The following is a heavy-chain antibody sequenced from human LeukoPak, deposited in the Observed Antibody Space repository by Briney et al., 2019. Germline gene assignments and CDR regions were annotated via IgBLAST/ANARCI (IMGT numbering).Heavy chain of an antibody. J-gene: IGHJ4*02. CDR3: LRHYSR. Sequence: GGSLRLSCTGSGFTFGDNAISWVRQAPGKGLEWVGFIRNRAYGGTTEYAASVKGRFTISRDDSKSIAYLQMNSLKTEDTAVYYCLRHYSRWGQGTLVTVSS. D-gene: IGHD6-13*01. CDR1: GFTFGDNA. CDR2: IRNRAYGGTT. V-gene: IGHV3-49*04.